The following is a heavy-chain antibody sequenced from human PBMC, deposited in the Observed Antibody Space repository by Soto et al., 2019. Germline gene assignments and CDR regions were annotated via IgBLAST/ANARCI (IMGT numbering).Heavy chain of an antibody. J-gene: IGHJ3*02. V-gene: IGHV3-23*01. CDR3: APHVSCSGGSCQYDAFAI. D-gene: IGHD2-15*01. CDR1: GFTISSHA. CDR2: ITADGGT. Sequence: EVQVLESGGGLVQPGRSLRLSCEGSGFTISSHAMTWIRQAPGKGPEWVSTITADGGTYYADSVKGRFAMSRDTSESTLYLQMSNLGAEDTAAYYCAPHVSCSGGSCQYDAFAIRGQGTMVTVSS.